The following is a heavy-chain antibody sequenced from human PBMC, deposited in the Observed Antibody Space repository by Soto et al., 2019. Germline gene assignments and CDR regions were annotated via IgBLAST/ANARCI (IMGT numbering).Heavy chain of an antibody. CDR3: AKSSSGLRDYFDS. Sequence: PGGSLRLSCAVSGFTLSTFAMHWVRQAPGKGLEWVSTTSYDGLNTFYGESVSGRFSISRDTSKNTLFLQMNSLKTEDTSVYYCAKSSSGLRDYFDSWGRGTLVTVSS. D-gene: IGHD2-15*01. J-gene: IGHJ4*02. CDR1: GFTLSTFA. V-gene: IGHV3-30-3*02. CDR2: TSYDGLNT.